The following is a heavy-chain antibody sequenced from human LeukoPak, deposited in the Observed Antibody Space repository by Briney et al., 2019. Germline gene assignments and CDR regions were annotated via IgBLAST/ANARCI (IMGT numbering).Heavy chain of an antibody. J-gene: IGHJ3*02. CDR3: ARTYYDFWSGTPDAFDI. D-gene: IGHD3-3*01. Sequence: SETLSLTCTVSGGSISSGGYYWSWIRQHPGKGLEWIGYIYYSGSTYYNPSLKSRVTISVDTSKNQFSLKLSSVTAADAAVYYCARTYYDFWSGTPDAFDIWGQGTMVTVSS. V-gene: IGHV4-31*03. CDR1: GGSISSGGYY. CDR2: IYYSGST.